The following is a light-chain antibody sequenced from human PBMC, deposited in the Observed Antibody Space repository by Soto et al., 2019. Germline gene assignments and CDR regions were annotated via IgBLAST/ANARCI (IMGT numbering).Light chain of an antibody. CDR1: SSDVGSSNL. CDR2: EVS. V-gene: IGLV2-23*02. J-gene: IGLJ1*01. Sequence: QSALTQPASVSGSPGQSITISCTGTSSDVGSSNLVSWYQHHPGKAPKLMIYEVSKRPSGVSYRFSGSKSGNTASLTISGLQAEDEADYYCCSYARSSDVFGIGTKLTVL. CDR3: CSYARSSDV.